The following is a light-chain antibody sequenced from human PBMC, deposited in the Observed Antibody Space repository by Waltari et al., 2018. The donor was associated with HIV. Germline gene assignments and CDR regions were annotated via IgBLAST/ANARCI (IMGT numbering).Light chain of an antibody. CDR2: TAS. CDR3: QQSHSPPWT. CDR1: QNINFY. V-gene: IGKV1-39*01. J-gene: IGKJ1*01. Sequence: DIQMTQSPSSLSASVGDRVTITCRSSQNINFYLSWYQQKPGRAPNLLIHTASSLQTGVPSGFSGSGSGTDFTLTISSLQLEDYATYYCQQSHSPPWTFGQGTKVDIK.